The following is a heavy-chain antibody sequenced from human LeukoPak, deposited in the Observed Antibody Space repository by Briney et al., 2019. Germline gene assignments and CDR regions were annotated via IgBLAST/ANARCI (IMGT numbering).Heavy chain of an antibody. CDR3: ARSIREWELLHYYYYMDV. Sequence: GESLKISCKASGYNFTSYWIDWVRQMPGKGLQWMGIIYPGDSDTRYSPSFQGQVTLSADKSISTAYLQWGSLKASDTAMYYCARSIREWELLHYYYYMDVWGKGTTVTISS. J-gene: IGHJ6*03. V-gene: IGHV5-51*01. CDR2: IYPGDSDT. CDR1: GYNFTSYW. D-gene: IGHD1-26*01.